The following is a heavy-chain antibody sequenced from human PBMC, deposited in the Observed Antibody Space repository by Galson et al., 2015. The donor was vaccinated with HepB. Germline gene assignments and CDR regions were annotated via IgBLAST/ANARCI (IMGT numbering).Heavy chain of an antibody. D-gene: IGHD1-26*01. V-gene: IGHV5-51*03. CDR1: GYRFTRYW. CDR2: IYPGDSDT. CDR3: ARLSVGYQPHMDV. J-gene: IGHJ3*01. Sequence: QSGAEVKKPGESLKISCKGSGYRFTRYWIGWVRQMSGKGLEWMGIIYPGDSDTRYSPSFQGQVTISADKSISTAYLQWTSLKASDTSDAAIYYCARLSVGYQPHMDVWGQGTMVTVSS.